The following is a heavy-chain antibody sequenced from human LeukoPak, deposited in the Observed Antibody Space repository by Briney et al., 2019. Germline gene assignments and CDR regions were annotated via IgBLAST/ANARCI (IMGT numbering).Heavy chain of an antibody. CDR3: ATNWNLDQ. CDR2: ISNTGGTT. J-gene: IGHJ4*02. V-gene: IGHV3-23*01. D-gene: IGHD1-20*01. CDR1: GFSFSTYA. Sequence: GGSLRLSCAAAGFSFSTYAMSWVRQAPGMGLEWVSAISNTGGTTYYADSVKGRFTISRDNSKNALYLQMNSLRAEDTAVYYCATNWNLDQWGQGTLVTVSS.